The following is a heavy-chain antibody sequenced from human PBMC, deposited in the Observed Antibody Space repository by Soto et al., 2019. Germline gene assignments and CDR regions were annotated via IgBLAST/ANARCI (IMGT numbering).Heavy chain of an antibody. V-gene: IGHV1-18*01. J-gene: IGHJ4*02. CDR2: ISAYNCNT. CDR1: GYTFTSYG. D-gene: IGHD6-19*01. Sequence: QVQLVQSGAEVKKPGASVKVSCKASGYTFTSYGISWVLQAPGQGLEWMGWISAYNCNTNYAQKLQGRVTMTTDTSTSTASMELRSLRADDTAVYYCARDLAVGLVDYWGQGTLVTVSS. CDR3: ARDLAVGLVDY.